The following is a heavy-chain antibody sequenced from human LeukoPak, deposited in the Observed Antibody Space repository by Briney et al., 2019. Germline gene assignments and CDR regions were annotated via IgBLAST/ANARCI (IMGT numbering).Heavy chain of an antibody. D-gene: IGHD6-19*01. V-gene: IGHV3-30*18. Sequence: GGSLRLSCAASKFTFSDYGMHWVRQAPGKGLEWVAVISYDGSNKYYADSVKGRFTISRDNSKNTLYLQMNSLRAEDTAVYYCAKDRDTYSGWYRPLPEYWGQGTLVTVSS. CDR2: ISYDGSNK. CDR3: AKDRDTYSGWYRPLPEY. CDR1: KFTFSDYG. J-gene: IGHJ4*02.